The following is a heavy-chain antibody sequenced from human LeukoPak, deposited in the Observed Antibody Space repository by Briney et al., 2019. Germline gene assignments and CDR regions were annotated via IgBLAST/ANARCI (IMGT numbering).Heavy chain of an antibody. CDR3: AVLISGLLWFGEYDFDY. V-gene: IGHV4-39*01. D-gene: IGHD3-10*01. J-gene: IGHJ4*02. CDR2: IYYSGSA. Sequence: PSETLSLTCTVSGGSISSSSYYWGWIRQPPGKGLEWIGSIYYSGSAYYNPSPKSRVTISVDTSKNQFSLKLSSVTAADTAVYYCAVLISGLLWFGEYDFDYWGQGTLVTVSS. CDR1: GGSISSSSYY.